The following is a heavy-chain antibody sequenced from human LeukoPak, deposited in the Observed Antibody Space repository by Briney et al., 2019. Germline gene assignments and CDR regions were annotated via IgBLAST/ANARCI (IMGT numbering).Heavy chain of an antibody. CDR2: IRSKAYGGTT. CDR3: TRHLADYSDY. Sequence: PGGSLRLSCTASGFTFGDYAMSWIRQAPGKGLEWVGFIRSKAYGGTTEYAASVKGRFTISRDDSKSIAYLQMNSLKTEDTAVYYCTRHLADYSDYWGQGTLVTVYS. J-gene: IGHJ4*02. V-gene: IGHV3-49*03. CDR1: GFTFGDYA.